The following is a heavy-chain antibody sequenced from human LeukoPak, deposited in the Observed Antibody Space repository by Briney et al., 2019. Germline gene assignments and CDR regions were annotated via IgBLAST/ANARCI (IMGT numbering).Heavy chain of an antibody. J-gene: IGHJ6*02. CDR3: ARGGIAARYGMDV. V-gene: IGHV1-69*04. CDR2: IIPIFGIA. D-gene: IGHD6-6*01. Sequence: SVKVSCKASGGTFSSYAISWVRQAPGQGLEWMGRIIPIFGIANYAQKFQGRVTITADKSTSIAYMELSSLRSEDTAVYYCARGGIAARYGMDVWGQGTTVTVSS. CDR1: GGTFSSYA.